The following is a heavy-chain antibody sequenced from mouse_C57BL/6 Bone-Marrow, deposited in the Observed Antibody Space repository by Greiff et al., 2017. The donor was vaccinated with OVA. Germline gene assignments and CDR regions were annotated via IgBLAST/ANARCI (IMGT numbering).Heavy chain of an antibody. CDR2: IDPSDSYT. J-gene: IGHJ2*01. Sequence: VQLQQPGAELVMPGASVKLSCKASGYTFTSYWMHWVKQRPGQGLEWIGEIDPSDSYTNYNQKFKGKSTLTVDKSSSTAYMQLSSLTSEDSAVYYCARRYGGNFDYWGQGTTLTVSS. D-gene: IGHD1-1*01. V-gene: IGHV1-69*01. CDR1: GYTFTSYW. CDR3: ARRYGGNFDY.